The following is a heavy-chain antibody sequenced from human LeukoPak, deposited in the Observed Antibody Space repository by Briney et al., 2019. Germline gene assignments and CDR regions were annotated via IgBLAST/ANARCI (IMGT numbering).Heavy chain of an antibody. J-gene: IGHJ4*02. V-gene: IGHV4-59*11. CDR2: IYYSGSI. CDR3: ARDLAIYDFWSGLDY. D-gene: IGHD3-3*01. Sequence: SETLSLTCIVSGDSITNHYWSLIRRPPGKGLEWIGYIYYSGSINYNPSLKSRVTISVDTSRNQFSLKLSSVTAADTAVYYCARDLAIYDFWSGLDYWGQGTLVTVSS. CDR1: GDSITNHY.